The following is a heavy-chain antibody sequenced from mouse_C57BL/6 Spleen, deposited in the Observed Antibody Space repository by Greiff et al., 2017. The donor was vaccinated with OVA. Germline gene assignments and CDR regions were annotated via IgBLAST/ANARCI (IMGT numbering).Heavy chain of an antibody. CDR3: AYGNYFAWFAY. CDR2: IHPSDSDT. D-gene: IGHD2-1*01. CDR1: GYTFTSYW. J-gene: IGHJ3*01. Sequence: QVQLQQPGAELVKPGASVKVSRKASGYTFTSYWMHWVKQRPGQGLEWIGRIHPSDSDTNYNQKFKGKATLTVDKSSSTAYMQLSSLTSEDSAVYYCAYGNYFAWFAYWGQGTLVTVSA. V-gene: IGHV1-74*01.